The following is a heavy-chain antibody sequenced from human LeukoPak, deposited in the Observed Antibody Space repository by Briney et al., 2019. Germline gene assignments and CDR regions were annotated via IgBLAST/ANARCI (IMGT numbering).Heavy chain of an antibody. Sequence: SVKVSCKASGGTFSSYAISWVRQAPGQGREWMGRIIPIFGIANYAQKFQGRVTITADKSTSTAYMELRSLRSEDTAVYDCARGLPGGEWGQGTLVTVSS. V-gene: IGHV1-69*04. CDR2: IIPIFGIA. J-gene: IGHJ4*02. D-gene: IGHD3-10*01. CDR3: ARGLPGGE. CDR1: GGTFSSYA.